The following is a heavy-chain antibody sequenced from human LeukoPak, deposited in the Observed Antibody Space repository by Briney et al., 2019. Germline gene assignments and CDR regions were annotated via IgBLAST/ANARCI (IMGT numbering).Heavy chain of an antibody. Sequence: SETLSLTCTVSGGSISSYYWSWIRQPPGKGLEWIGYIYYSGSTNYNPSLKSRVTISVDTSKNQFSLKLSSVAAADTAVYYCARVRGSAGTYYDYVWGSYRPNYFDYWGQGTLVTVSS. CDR2: IYYSGST. CDR1: GGSISSYY. D-gene: IGHD3-16*02. J-gene: IGHJ4*02. V-gene: IGHV4-59*01. CDR3: ARVRGSAGTYYDYVWGSYRPNYFDY.